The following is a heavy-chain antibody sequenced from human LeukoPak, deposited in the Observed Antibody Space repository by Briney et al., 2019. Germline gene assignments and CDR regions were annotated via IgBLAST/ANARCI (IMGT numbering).Heavy chain of an antibody. J-gene: IGHJ4*02. V-gene: IGHV4-39*01. D-gene: IGHD4-17*01. Sequence: SETLSLTCTVSGGSISNSAYYWGWIRQPPGKGLEWIGSIYYSGSTYYNSSLKTRVTLSVDTSKNQFSLKLNSVTAADTAMYYCAGQGPMTTPGWGQGTLVTVSS. CDR1: GGSISNSAYY. CDR2: IYYSGST. CDR3: AGQGPMTTPG.